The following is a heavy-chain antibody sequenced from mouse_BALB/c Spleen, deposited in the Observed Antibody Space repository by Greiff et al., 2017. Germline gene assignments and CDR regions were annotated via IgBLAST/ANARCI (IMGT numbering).Heavy chain of an antibody. V-gene: IGHV14-4*02. D-gene: IGHD4-1*01. CDR3: NALLTGFAY. J-gene: IGHJ3*01. Sequence: EVMLVESGAELVRSGASVKLSCTASGFNIKDYYMHWVKQRPEQGLEWIGWIDPENGDTEYAPKFQGKATMTADTSSNTAYLQLSSLTSEDTAVYYCNALLTGFAYWGQGTLVTVSA. CDR1: GFNIKDYY. CDR2: IDPENGDT.